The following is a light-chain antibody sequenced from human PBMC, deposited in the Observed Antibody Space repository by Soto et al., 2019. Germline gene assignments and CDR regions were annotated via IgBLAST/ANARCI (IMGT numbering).Light chain of an antibody. CDR3: VLYMGSGISV. CDR2: TTS. Sequence: QTVVTQEPSFSVSPGGTVTLTCGLSSGSVSTIYYTSWYQQTPGQAPRTLIYTTSTRSSGVPDRFSGSILANKAALTITGAQADDESDYYCVLYMGSGISVFGTGTKLTVL. V-gene: IGLV8-61*01. CDR1: SGSVSTIYY. J-gene: IGLJ1*01.